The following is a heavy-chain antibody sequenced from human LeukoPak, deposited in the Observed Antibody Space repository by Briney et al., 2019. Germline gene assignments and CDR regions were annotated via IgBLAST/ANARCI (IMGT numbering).Heavy chain of an antibody. CDR2: ISGAGVTT. V-gene: IGHV3-23*01. D-gene: IGHD3-10*01. J-gene: IGHJ4*02. Sequence: GGSLRLSCVASGFTFSTFAMTWVRQAPGKALEWVSLISGAGVTTYYADSVKGRFTISRDNSKNTLYLQMNSLRAEDTAVYYCASRFGEGDYWGQGTLVTVSS. CDR3: ASRFGEGDY. CDR1: GFTFSTFA.